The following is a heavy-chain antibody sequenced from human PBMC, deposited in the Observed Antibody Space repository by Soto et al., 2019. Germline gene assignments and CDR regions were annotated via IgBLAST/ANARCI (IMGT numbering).Heavy chain of an antibody. CDR1: GFTFSSYS. D-gene: IGHD3-16*02. CDR3: ARVNMITFGGVIVSWFDP. J-gene: IGHJ5*02. V-gene: IGHV3-48*02. Sequence: GGSLRLSCAASGFTFSSYSMNWVRQAPGKGLEWVSYISSSSSTIYYADSVKGRFTISRDNAKNSLYLQMNSLRDEDTAVYYCARVNMITFGGVIVSWFDPWGQGTLVTVSS. CDR2: ISSSSSTI.